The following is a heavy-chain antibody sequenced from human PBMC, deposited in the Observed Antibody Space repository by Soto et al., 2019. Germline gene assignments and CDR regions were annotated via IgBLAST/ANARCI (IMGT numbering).Heavy chain of an antibody. J-gene: IGHJ5*02. V-gene: IGHV4-39*01. Sequence: PSETLSLTCTVSGGSISSSSYYWGWIRQPPGKGLEWIGSIYYSGSTYYNPSLKSRVTISVDTSKNQFSLKLSSVTAADTAVYYCARGTYYYGSGSYSWFDPWGQGTLVTAPQ. D-gene: IGHD3-10*01. CDR3: ARGTYYYGSGSYSWFDP. CDR1: GGSISSSSYY. CDR2: IYYSGST.